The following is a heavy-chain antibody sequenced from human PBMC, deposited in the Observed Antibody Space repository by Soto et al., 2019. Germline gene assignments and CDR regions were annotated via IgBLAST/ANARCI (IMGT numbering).Heavy chain of an antibody. D-gene: IGHD4-17*01. Sequence: QVQLVESGGGVVQPGRSLRLSCAASGFTFSSYPMHWVRQSPGKGLEWVAVIWFDGSSKYYADSVKGRFTISRDNSKNTLYLQMTSVRAEDTAVYYCARDPAFGVTTWYYFDYWGQGTLVTVSS. V-gene: IGHV3-33*01. CDR1: GFTFSSYP. J-gene: IGHJ4*02. CDR2: IWFDGSSK. CDR3: ARDPAFGVTTWYYFDY.